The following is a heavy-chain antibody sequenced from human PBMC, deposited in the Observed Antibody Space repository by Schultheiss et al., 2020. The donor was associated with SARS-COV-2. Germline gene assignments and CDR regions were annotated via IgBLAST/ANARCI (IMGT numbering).Heavy chain of an antibody. Sequence: GGSLRLSCAASGFTFDDYAMHWVRQAPGKGLEWVSGISWNSGSIGYADSVKGRFTISRDNAKNSLYLQMNSLRAEDTAVYYCAKGPNWNYVWYFDLWGRGTLVTVSS. CDR3: AKGPNWNYVWYFDL. D-gene: IGHD1-7*01. CDR1: GFTFDDYA. J-gene: IGHJ2*01. V-gene: IGHV3-9*01. CDR2: ISWNSGSI.